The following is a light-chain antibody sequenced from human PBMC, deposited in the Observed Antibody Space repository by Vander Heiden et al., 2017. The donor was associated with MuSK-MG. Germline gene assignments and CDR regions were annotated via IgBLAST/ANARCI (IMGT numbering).Light chain of an antibody. CDR2: GAS. V-gene: IGKV3-15*01. CDR1: QSVSSN. Sequence: DIVITQSPAPLSVSPGDRPTLPCRASQSVSSNLAWYQQKPGQAPRLLIYGASTRATGIPARFSGSGSGTEFTLTISSLQAEDVAVDYCQQYNHRPCTFGQGTKVEIK. J-gene: IGKJ1*01. CDR3: QQYNHRPCT.